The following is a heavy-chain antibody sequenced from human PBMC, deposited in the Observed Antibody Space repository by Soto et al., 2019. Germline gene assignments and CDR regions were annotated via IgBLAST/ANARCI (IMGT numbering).Heavy chain of an antibody. CDR1: GVIFSDYA. CDR3: ARENSRISPPLFQH. J-gene: IGHJ1*01. D-gene: IGHD3-10*01. V-gene: IGHV3-30-3*01. Sequence: PGGSLRLSCVASGVIFSDYAMHWARQAPGKGLEWVALISPAGTNQYYADSAKGRFTISRDNSKNTLYLQMNSLRPEDTGLYYCARENSRISPPLFQHWGHGTLVTVSS. CDR2: ISPAGTNQ.